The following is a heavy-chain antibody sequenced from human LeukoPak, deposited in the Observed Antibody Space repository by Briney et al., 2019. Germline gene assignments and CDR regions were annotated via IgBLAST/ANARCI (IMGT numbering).Heavy chain of an antibody. CDR3: ARSGGLYTSTWYFHR. Sequence: KSSQTLSLTCTVPGGSISSYYWSWIPQPPGEGLDLLGYIDYSGSTIHNPSLKSRVTISVNTSKNQFSLQLTSVTAADTAVYYCARSGGLYTSTWYFHRWGQGTLVTVSS. J-gene: IGHJ1*01. CDR2: IDYSGST. D-gene: IGHD6-13*01. CDR1: GGSISSYY. V-gene: IGHV4-59*01.